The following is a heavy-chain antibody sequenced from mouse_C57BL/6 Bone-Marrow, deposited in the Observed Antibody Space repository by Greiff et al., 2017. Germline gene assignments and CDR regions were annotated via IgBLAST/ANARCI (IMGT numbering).Heavy chain of an antibody. Sequence: DVKLVESGPELVKPGASVKISCKASGYSFTGYYMNWVKQSPEKSLEWIGEINPSTGGTTYNQKFKAKATLTVDKSSSTAYMQLKSLTSEDSAVYYCARGDYGSSYWYFDGWGTGTTVTVSS. J-gene: IGHJ1*03. CDR1: GYSFTGYY. V-gene: IGHV1-42*01. CDR3: ARGDYGSSYWYFDG. D-gene: IGHD1-1*01. CDR2: INPSTGGT.